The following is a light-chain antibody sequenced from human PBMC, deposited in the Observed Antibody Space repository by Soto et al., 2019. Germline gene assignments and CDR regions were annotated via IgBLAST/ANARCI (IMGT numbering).Light chain of an antibody. J-gene: IGKJ2*01. CDR3: QQYGCSPPYT. CDR1: QSVSSCY. V-gene: IGKV3-20*01. CDR2: GAS. Sequence: EIVLTQSPGTLSLSPGERATLSCRASQSVSSCYLAWYQQKPGQAPRLLIYGASSRATGIPDRFSGSGSGTDFTLTIRRLEPEDFAAYYCQQYGCSPPYTFGQGTKLEIK.